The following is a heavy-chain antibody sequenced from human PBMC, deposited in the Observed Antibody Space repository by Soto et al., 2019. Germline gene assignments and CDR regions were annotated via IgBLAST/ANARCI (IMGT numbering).Heavy chain of an antibody. V-gene: IGHV3-30*18. J-gene: IGHJ6*02. D-gene: IGHD2-15*01. CDR3: AKDLIAVVGGYYGMDV. CDR2: ISYDGSNK. Sequence: QVQLVESGGGVVQPGRSLGLSCAASGFTFSSYGMHWVRQAPGKGLEWVAVISYDGSNKYYADSVKGRFTISRDNSKNTLYLQMNSLRAEDTAVYYCAKDLIAVVGGYYGMDVWGQGTTVTVSS. CDR1: GFTFSSYG.